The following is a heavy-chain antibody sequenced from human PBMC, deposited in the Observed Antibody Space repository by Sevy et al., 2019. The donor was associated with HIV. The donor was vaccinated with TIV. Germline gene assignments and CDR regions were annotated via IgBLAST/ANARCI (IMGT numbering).Heavy chain of an antibody. V-gene: IGHV4-59*01. D-gene: IGHD3-10*01. CDR1: SGSISSYY. CDR3: ARDRGDGYFDY. CDR2: IYYSGST. J-gene: IGHJ4*02. Sequence: SETLSLTCTVSSGSISSYYWSWIRQPPGKGLEWIGYIYYSGSTNYNPSLKSRVTISVDTSKNQFSLKLSSVTAADTAVYYCARDRGDGYFDYWGQGTLVTVSS.